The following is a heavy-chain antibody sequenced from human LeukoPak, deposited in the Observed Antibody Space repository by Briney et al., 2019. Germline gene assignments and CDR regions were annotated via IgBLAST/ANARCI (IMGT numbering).Heavy chain of an antibody. CDR1: GYSFTSYW. CDR2: IYPGDSDT. V-gene: IGHV5-51*01. Sequence: GESLKISCKGSGYSFTSYWIGWVRQMPGKGLEWMGNIYPGDSDTRYSPSFQGQVTISADKSISTAYLQWSSLKASDTAMYYCARLTGGYSSGWSGGEYWGQGTLVTVSS. J-gene: IGHJ4*02. D-gene: IGHD6-19*01. CDR3: ARLTGGYSSGWSGGEY.